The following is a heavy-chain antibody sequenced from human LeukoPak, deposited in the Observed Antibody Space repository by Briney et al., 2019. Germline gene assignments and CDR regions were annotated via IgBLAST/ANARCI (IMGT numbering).Heavy chain of an antibody. V-gene: IGHV4-59*01. Sequence: PSETLSLTCTVSGGSICSYYWNWVRQPPGKGLEWIGFIYSTGSANYNASLKSRVIMSVDRSKSQFSLNLRSVTAADTAVYYCAIWGNAFDIWGQGTMVTVSS. CDR2: IYSTGSA. CDR3: AIWGNAFDI. CDR1: GGSICSYY. D-gene: IGHD3-16*01. J-gene: IGHJ3*02.